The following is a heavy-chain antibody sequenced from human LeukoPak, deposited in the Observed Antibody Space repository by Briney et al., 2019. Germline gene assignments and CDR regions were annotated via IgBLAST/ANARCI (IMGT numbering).Heavy chain of an antibody. V-gene: IGHV4-34*01. CDR2: INHSGST. Sequence: SETLSPTCAVYGGSFSGYYWSWIRQPPGKGLEWIGEINHSGSTNYNPSLKSRVTISVDTSKNQFSLKLSSVTAADTAVYYCARAYYDFWSGYYTRWFDPWGQGTLVTVSS. J-gene: IGHJ5*02. CDR3: ARAYYDFWSGYYTRWFDP. CDR1: GGSFSGYY. D-gene: IGHD3-3*01.